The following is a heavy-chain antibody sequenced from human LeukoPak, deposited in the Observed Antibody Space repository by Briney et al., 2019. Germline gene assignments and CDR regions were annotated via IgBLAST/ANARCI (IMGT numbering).Heavy chain of an antibody. J-gene: IGHJ4*02. CDR2: INHSGST. D-gene: IGHD2-21*01. Sequence: SETLSLTCTVSGGSISSGGYYWSRIRQPPGKGLEWIGEINHSGSTNYNPSLKSRVTISVDTSKNQFSLKLSSVTAADTAVYYCARGLLHGEDWGQGTLVTVSS. CDR1: GGSISSGGYY. CDR3: ARGLLHGED. V-gene: IGHV4-39*07.